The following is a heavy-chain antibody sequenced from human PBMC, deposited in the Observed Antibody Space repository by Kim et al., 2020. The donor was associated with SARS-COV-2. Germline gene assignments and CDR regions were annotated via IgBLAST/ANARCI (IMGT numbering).Heavy chain of an antibody. Sequence: SETLSLTCTVSGGSISSSSYYWGWIRQPPGKGLEWIGSIYYSGSTYYNPSLKSRVTISVDTSKNQFSLKLSSVTAADTAVYYCARNPLLVPAAIRRAQFDYWGQGTLVTVSS. CDR3: ARNPLLVPAAIRRAQFDY. CDR2: IYYSGST. CDR1: GGSISSSSYY. V-gene: IGHV4-39*01. J-gene: IGHJ4*02. D-gene: IGHD2-2*02.